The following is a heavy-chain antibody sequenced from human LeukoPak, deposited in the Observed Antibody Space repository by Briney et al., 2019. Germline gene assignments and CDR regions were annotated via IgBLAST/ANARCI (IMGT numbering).Heavy chain of an antibody. CDR1: GGSFSGYS. CDR2: INHSGST. D-gene: IGHD6-6*01. J-gene: IGHJ6*03. Sequence: SETLSLTCAVYGGSFSGYSWNWIRQPPVKGLEWIGEINHSGSTNYNPSLKSRVTISVDTSKNQFSLKLSSVTAADTAVYYCARHLRKKGYSSSHMDVWGKGTTVTVSS. CDR3: ARHLRKKGYSSSHMDV. V-gene: IGHV4-34*01.